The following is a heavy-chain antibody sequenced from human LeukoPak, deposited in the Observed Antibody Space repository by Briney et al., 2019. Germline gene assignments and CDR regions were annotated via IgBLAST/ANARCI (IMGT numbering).Heavy chain of an antibody. CDR3: AAYYGSGSPHYYYGMDI. D-gene: IGHD3-10*01. Sequence: GGSLRLSCAASGFTFSSYAMSWVRQAPGKGLEWVSAISGSGGSTYYADSVKGRFTISRDNSKNTIYLKMNSLRAEETAVYYCAAYYGSGSPHYYYGMDIRGQGTTVTVSS. CDR1: GFTFSSYA. CDR2: ISGSGGST. J-gene: IGHJ6*02. V-gene: IGHV3-23*01.